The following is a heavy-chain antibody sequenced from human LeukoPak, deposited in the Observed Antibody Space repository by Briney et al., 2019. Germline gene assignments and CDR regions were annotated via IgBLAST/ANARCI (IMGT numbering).Heavy chain of an antibody. CDR2: IGTAGDT. J-gene: IGHJ4*02. CDR1: GFTFGSYD. CDR3: ARRSGSPGYFDY. D-gene: IGHD1-26*01. V-gene: IGHV3-13*01. Sequence: GGSLRLSCAASGFTFGSYDMHWVRQATGKGLEWVSAIGTAGDTYYPGSVKGRFTISRENAKNSLYLQMNSLRAGDTAVYYCARRSGSPGYFDYWGQGTLVTVSS.